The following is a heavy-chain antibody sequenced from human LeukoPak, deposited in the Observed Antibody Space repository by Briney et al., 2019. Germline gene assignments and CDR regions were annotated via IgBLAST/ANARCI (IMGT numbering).Heavy chain of an antibody. D-gene: IGHD2-2*01. J-gene: IGHJ4*02. CDR2: IRSKANSYAT. CDR3: TRLSTSFKIDY. V-gene: IGHV3-73*01. Sequence: PGGSLKLSCAASGFTFSGSAMHWVRQASGKGLEWVGRIRSKANSYATAYAASVKGRFTISRDDSKNTAYLQMSSLKTEDTAVYYCTRLSTSFKIDYWGQGTLVTVSS. CDR1: GFTFSGSA.